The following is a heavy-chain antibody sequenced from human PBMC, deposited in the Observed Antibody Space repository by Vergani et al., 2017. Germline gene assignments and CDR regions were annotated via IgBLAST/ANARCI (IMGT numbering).Heavy chain of an antibody. D-gene: IGHD5-24*01. Sequence: QVQLQESGPGLVKPSETLSLTCTVSGGSVSSGSYYWSWIRQPPGKGLEWIGYIYYSGSTNYNPSLKSRVTISVDTSKNQFSLKLSSVTAADTAVYYCARALQEMATINVDYWGQGTLVTVSS. CDR2: IYYSGST. V-gene: IGHV4-61*01. CDR1: GGSVSSGSYY. CDR3: ARALQEMATINVDY. J-gene: IGHJ4*02.